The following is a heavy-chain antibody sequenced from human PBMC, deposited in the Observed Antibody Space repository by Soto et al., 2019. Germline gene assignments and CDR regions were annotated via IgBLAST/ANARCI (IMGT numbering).Heavy chain of an antibody. Sequence: SETLSLTCTLSGGSIIVYYWSWIRQSPRQGLEWIGYVYDNGRPYYSPSLKSRVTISADTSKNQISLKLTSATAADTAVYYCARGVGSSPPRYWGRGTLVTVSS. CDR3: ARGVGSSPPRY. CDR2: VYDNGRP. J-gene: IGHJ4*02. D-gene: IGHD3-9*01. CDR1: GGSIIVYY. V-gene: IGHV4-59*01.